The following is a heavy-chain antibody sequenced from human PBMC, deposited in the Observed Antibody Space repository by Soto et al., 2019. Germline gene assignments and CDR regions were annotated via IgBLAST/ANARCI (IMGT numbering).Heavy chain of an antibody. J-gene: IGHJ4*02. Sequence: PGESLKISCKGSGYRFTNYWIGWVRQMPGKGLEWMGIIYPGDSDTRNSPSFQGQVTISADKSISTAYLQWSSLKASDTAIYYCARPYYYGSEYYFDYWGQGTLVTVSS. V-gene: IGHV5-51*01. CDR3: ARPYYYGSEYYFDY. CDR1: GYRFTNYW. D-gene: IGHD3-10*01. CDR2: IYPGDSDT.